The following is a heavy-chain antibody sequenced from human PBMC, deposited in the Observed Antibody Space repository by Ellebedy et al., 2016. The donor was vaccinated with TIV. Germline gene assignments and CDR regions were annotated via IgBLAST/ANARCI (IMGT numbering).Heavy chain of an antibody. CDR3: ASHRGFYSGWTFDY. J-gene: IGHJ4*01. CDR2: IHLCGAT. Sequence: MPGGSLRLSCTVSGGSISNSDDYWNWLRQPPGKGLEWIGSIHLCGATCYNPSLGSRITISIDTSENQFFLRLASVTAADTALYYFASHRGFYSGWTFDYWGLGTLVTVSS. V-gene: IGHV4-39*07. D-gene: IGHD6-19*01. CDR1: GGSISNSDDY.